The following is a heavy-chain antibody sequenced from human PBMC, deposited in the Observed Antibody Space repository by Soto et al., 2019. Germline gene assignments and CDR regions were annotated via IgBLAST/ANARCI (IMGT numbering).Heavy chain of an antibody. CDR2: INQSGST. D-gene: IGHD2-2*01. V-gene: IGHV4-34*01. CDR3: ARGTGYVPFLFPCLDV. J-gene: IGHJ6*02. Sequence: PSETLSLTCAVYGESLSAYYWTWIRQPPGKGLEWIGEINQSGSTNYNPSLKSRVTMSADTSKKHYSLKVTSVTDADTAVYYCARGTGYVPFLFPCLDVWGQGTTVTVSS. CDR1: GESLSAYY.